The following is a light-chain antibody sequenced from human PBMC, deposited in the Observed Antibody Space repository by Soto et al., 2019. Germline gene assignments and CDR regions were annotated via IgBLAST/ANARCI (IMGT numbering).Light chain of an antibody. CDR2: GNS. J-gene: IGLJ3*02. V-gene: IGLV1-40*01. Sequence: QSVLTQPPSVSGAPGQRVTISCTGSSSNIGAGYDVHWYQQLPGTAPKLLIYGNSNRPSGVPDRFSGSKSGTSASLAITGGLAEDEDDYYCQSYDSSLSGWVFGGGTKLTVL. CDR1: SSNIGAGYD. CDR3: QSYDSSLSGWV.